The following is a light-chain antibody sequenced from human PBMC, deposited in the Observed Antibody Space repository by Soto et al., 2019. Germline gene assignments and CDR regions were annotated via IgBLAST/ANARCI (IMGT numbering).Light chain of an antibody. V-gene: IGKV1-5*03. J-gene: IGKJ1*01. CDR1: QTISSW. CDR3: QHYNSYSEA. Sequence: DIQMTQSASTLSGSVGDRVTITCRASQTISSWLAWYQQKPGKAPKLLIYKASTLKSGVPSRFSGSGSGTEFNLTINSLQTDDFATYYCQHYNSYSEAFGQGTKVDIK. CDR2: KAS.